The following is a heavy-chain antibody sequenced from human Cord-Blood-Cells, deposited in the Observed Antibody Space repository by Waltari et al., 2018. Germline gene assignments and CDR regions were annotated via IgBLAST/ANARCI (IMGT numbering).Heavy chain of an antibody. V-gene: IGHV4-34*01. CDR2: INHSGST. Sequence: QVQLQQWGAGLLKPSETLSLTCAVYGGSFSGYYWSWIRQPPGKGLEWIGEINHSGSTNYYPSLKRRGTISVDTSKSQFSLKLSSVTAAGTAVYYCAALHIVATTTLDYWGQGTLVTVSS. J-gene: IGHJ4*02. CDR3: AALHIVATTTLDY. CDR1: GGSFSGYY. D-gene: IGHD5-12*01.